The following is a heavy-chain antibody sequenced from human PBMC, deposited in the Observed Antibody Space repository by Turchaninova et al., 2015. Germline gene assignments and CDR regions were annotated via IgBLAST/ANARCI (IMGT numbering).Heavy chain of an antibody. V-gene: IGHV4-38-2*01. CDR1: GYSISSGYH. CDR3: ARSFYSDYDFDN. Sequence: QVQLQESGPGLVKPSETLSLPCAVPGYSISSGYHWGWNRQPPGKGLEWIGTISHSGNTYYNPSLKSRLAVSLDTSNNRFSLKLSSVTAADTAVYYCARSFYSDYDFDNWGQGTLVTVSS. CDR2: ISHSGNT. D-gene: IGHD5-12*01. J-gene: IGHJ4*02.